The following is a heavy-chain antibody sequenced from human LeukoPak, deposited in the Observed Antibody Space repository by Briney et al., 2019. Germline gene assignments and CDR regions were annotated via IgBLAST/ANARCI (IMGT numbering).Heavy chain of an antibody. D-gene: IGHD6-19*01. CDR2: INHSGST. V-gene: IGHV4-34*01. Sequence: SETLPLTCAVYGGSFSGYYWSWIRQPPGKGLEWIGEINHSGSTNYNPSLKSRVTISVDTSKNQFSLKLSSVTAADTAVYYCARGPYSSGWYSGNGKTLDYWGQGTLVTVSS. CDR3: ARGPYSSGWYSGNGKTLDY. J-gene: IGHJ4*02. CDR1: GGSFSGYY.